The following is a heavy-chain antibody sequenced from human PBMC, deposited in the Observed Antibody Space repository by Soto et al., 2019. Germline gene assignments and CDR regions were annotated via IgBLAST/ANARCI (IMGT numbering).Heavy chain of an antibody. CDR3: ARSDYYDSSGYYSDY. CDR2: IYYSGST. D-gene: IGHD3-22*01. CDR1: GVSISSGDYY. J-gene: IGHJ4*02. V-gene: IGHV4-30-4*01. Sequence: SETLSLTCTVSGVSISSGDYYWSWIRQPPGKGLEWIGYIYYSGSTYYNPSLKSRVTISVDTSKNQFSLKLSSVTAADTAVYYCARSDYYDSSGYYSDYWGQGTLVTVSS.